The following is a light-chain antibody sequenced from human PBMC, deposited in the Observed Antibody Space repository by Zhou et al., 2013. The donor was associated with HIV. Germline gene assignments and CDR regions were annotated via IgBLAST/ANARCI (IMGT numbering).Light chain of an antibody. Sequence: EVLMTQSPRTLSASSGERVTLSCRASHTVHSNLAWYQQKPGQAPRLLIYGAFMRASGVPARFSGSGSGTEFTLTISSLQAEDFAIYYCQQYHLWPPLTFGGGTKVEIK. CDR3: QQYHLWPPLT. CDR1: HTVHSN. J-gene: IGKJ4*01. CDR2: GAF. V-gene: IGKV3-15*01.